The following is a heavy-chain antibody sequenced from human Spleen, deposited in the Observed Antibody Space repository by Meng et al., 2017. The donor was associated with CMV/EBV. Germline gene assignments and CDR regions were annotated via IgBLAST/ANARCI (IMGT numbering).Heavy chain of an antibody. CDR1: RNT. CDR3: AKDGGQNYYDASGLIWYFDL. D-gene: IGHD3-22*01. V-gene: IGHV1-69*02. J-gene: IGHJ2*01. Sequence: RNTINSVRQAPGQGPEWMGRIIPILNIANYAQSFEDRVTISADKSATTAYMELTNLRSEDTAIYFCAKDGGQNYYDASGLIWYFDLWGRGTLVTVSS. CDR2: IIPILNIA.